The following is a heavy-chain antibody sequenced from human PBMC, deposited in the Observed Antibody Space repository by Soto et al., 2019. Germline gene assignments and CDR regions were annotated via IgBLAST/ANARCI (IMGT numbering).Heavy chain of an antibody. D-gene: IGHD1-7*01. J-gene: IGHJ6*03. CDR3: AGTTSHQWYYMDV. CDR1: GDSVSSNSAA. CDR2: TYYRSRWYN. V-gene: IGHV6-1*01. Sequence: QVPLQESGPGLVKPSQTLSLTCAISGDSVSSNSAAWNGIRLSPSRGLEWLARTYYRSRWYNDYAVSVRSRITVNPDTSKNQFSLQLTSVTPEDTAVYYCAGTTSHQWYYMDVWGKGTTVTVSS.